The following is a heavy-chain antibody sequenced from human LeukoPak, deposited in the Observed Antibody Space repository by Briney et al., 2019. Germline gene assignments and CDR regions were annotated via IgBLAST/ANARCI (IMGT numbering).Heavy chain of an antibody. D-gene: IGHD2-15*01. V-gene: IGHV4-38-2*02. CDR1: GYSISSGYY. J-gene: IGHJ4*02. CDR2: IYHSGST. CDR3: ARDPGDGGPPDYFDY. Sequence: SETLSLTCTVSGYSISSGYYWGWIRQPPGKGLEWIGSIYHSGSTYYNPSLKSRVTISVDTSKNQFSLKLSSVTAADTAVYYCARDPGDGGPPDYFDYWGQGTLVAVAS.